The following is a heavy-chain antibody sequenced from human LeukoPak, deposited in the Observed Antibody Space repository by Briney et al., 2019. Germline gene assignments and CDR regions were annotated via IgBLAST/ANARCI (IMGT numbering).Heavy chain of an antibody. CDR3: ARGGPHTVTGLDY. V-gene: IGHV4-34*01. Sequence: SETLSLTCAVYGGSFSGYYWSWIRQPPGKGLEWIGEINHSGSTYYNPSLKSRVTISVDTSKNQFSLKLSSVTAADTAVYYCARGGPHTVTGLDYWGQGTLVTVSS. J-gene: IGHJ4*02. D-gene: IGHD4-17*01. CDR1: GGSFSGYY. CDR2: INHSGST.